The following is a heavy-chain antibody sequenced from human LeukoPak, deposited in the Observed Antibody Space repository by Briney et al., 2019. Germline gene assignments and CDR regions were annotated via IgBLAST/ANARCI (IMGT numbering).Heavy chain of an antibody. Sequence: GGSLRLSCAASGLTLSNYCMHWVRQAPGKGLEWVAFIRYDGSNKYYADSVKGRFTISRDNSKNTLYLQMNSERAEDTAVYYCAKGCERGTYYFDFWGQGTLVIVS. CDR1: GLTLSNYC. CDR3: AKGCERGTYYFDF. D-gene: IGHD3-16*01. V-gene: IGHV3-30*02. J-gene: IGHJ4*02. CDR2: IRYDGSNK.